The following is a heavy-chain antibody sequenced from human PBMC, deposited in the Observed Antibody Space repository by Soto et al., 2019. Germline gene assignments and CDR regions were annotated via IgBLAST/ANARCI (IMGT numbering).Heavy chain of an antibody. Sequence: ASETLSLTCTVSGGSISSYYWSWIRQPPGKGLEWIGYIYYSGSTNYNPSLKSRVTISVDTSKNQFSLKLSSVTAADTAVYYRARGWLQLTSLFDYWGQGTLVTVSS. J-gene: IGHJ4*02. CDR2: IYYSGST. CDR1: GGSISSYY. D-gene: IGHD5-12*01. V-gene: IGHV4-59*01. CDR3: ARGWLQLTSLFDY.